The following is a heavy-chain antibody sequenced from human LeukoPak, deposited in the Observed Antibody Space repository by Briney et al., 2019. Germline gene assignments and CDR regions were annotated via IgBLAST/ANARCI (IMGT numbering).Heavy chain of an antibody. D-gene: IGHD6-13*01. V-gene: IGHV4-61*02. CDR1: GGSISSGSYY. CDR2: IYTSGST. J-gene: IGHJ6*02. CDR3: ARDSDSSSWYWYYGMDV. Sequence: SETLSLTCTVSGGSISSGSYYWSWIRQPAGKGLEWIGRIYTSGSTNYNPSLKSRVTISVDTSKNQFSLKLSSVTAAATAVYYCARDSDSSSWYWYYGMDVWGQGTTVTVSS.